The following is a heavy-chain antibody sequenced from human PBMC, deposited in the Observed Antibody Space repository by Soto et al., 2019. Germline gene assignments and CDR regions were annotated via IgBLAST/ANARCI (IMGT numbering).Heavy chain of an antibody. V-gene: IGHV3-23*01. D-gene: IGHD1-26*01. CDR1: GFTFSSYA. Sequence: EVQLLESGGGLVQPGGSLRLSCAASGFTFSSYAMSWVRQAPGKGLEWVSSISGTSLSTYYADSVKGRFTISRDNSNNTLYLDMSSLRGEDTAIYYCAKPQSGSYFAAFDVWGQGTTVTVSS. CDR2: ISGTSLST. CDR3: AKPQSGSYFAAFDV. J-gene: IGHJ3*01.